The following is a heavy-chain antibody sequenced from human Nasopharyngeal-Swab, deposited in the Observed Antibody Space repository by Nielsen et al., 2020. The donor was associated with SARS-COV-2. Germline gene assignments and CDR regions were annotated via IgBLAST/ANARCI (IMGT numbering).Heavy chain of an antibody. J-gene: IGHJ6*02. CDR1: GFTFDDCA. CDR3: ARGLMYYDFWSGPSSPYGMDV. CDR2: ISWNSGSI. Sequence: SLKVSCAASGFTFDDCAMHWVRQAPGKGLEWVSGISWNSGSIGYADSVKGRFTISRDNAKNSLYLQMNSLRDEDTAVYYCARGLMYYDFWSGPSSPYGMDVWGQGTTVTVSS. D-gene: IGHD3-3*01. V-gene: IGHV3-9*01.